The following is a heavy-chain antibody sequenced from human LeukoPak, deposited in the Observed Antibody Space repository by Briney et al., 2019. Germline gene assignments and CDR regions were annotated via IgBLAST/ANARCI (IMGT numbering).Heavy chain of an antibody. CDR2: IWYDGSNK. CDR3: ARGATTVTTRSAFDY. Sequence: PGGSLRLSCAASGFTFSSYGMHWVRQAPGKGLEWVAVIWYDGSNKYYADSVEGRFTISRDNSKNTLYLQMNSLRAEDTAVYYCARGATTVTTRSAFDYWGQGTLVTVSS. D-gene: IGHD4-17*01. V-gene: IGHV3-33*01. CDR1: GFTFSSYG. J-gene: IGHJ4*02.